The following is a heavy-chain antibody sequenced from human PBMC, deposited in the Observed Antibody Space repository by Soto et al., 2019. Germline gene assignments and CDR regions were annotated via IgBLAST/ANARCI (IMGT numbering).Heavy chain of an antibody. CDR2: IIPIFGTA. CDR3: ARDLKDGGGPPGFDY. CDR1: GGTFSSYA. J-gene: IGHJ4*02. D-gene: IGHD3-10*01. V-gene: IGHV1-69*12. Sequence: QVQLVQSGAAVKKPGSSVKVSCKASGGTFSSYAISWVRQAPGQGLEWMGGIIPIFGTANYAQKFQGRVTITADESTSTAYMELSSLRSEDTAVYYCARDLKDGGGPPGFDYWGQGTLVTVSS.